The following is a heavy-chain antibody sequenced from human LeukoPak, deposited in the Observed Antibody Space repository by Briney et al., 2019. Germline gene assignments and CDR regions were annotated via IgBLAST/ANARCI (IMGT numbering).Heavy chain of an antibody. D-gene: IGHD6-19*01. CDR1: GFTFSEFV. V-gene: IGHV3-7*01. CDR3: ARASSGRPYYFDY. CDR2: IKQDGSEK. J-gene: IGHJ4*02. Sequence: GGSLRLSCTTSGFTFSEFVMSWVRQAPGKGLEWVANIKQDGSEKYYVDSVKGRFTISRDNAKNSLYLQMNSLRAEDTAVYYCARASSGRPYYFDYWGQGTLVTVSS.